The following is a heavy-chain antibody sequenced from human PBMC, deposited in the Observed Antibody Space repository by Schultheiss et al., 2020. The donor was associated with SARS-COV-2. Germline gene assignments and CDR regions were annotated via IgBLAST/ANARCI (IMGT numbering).Heavy chain of an antibody. CDR2: ISGSGGST. D-gene: IGHD1-1*01. J-gene: IGHJ6*02. Sequence: GGSLRLSCAGSGFTFSSYGMTWVRQAPGKGLEWISAISGSGGSTYYADSVKGRFTISRDNSKNTLYLQMNSLRAEDTAVYYCARNYRPYGMDVWGQGTTVTVSS. CDR3: ARNYRPYGMDV. CDR1: GFTFSSYG. V-gene: IGHV3-23*01.